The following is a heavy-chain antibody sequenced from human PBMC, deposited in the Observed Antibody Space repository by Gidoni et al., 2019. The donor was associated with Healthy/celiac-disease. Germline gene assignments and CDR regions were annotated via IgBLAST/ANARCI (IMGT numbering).Heavy chain of an antibody. J-gene: IGHJ4*02. CDR2: ISWNSGSI. CDR1: GFTFDDYA. CDR3: ANDIGVVTPERYFDY. Sequence: EVQRVESGGGLGQPGRSLRLSCAASGFTFDDYAMHWVRQYPGKGVEWVSGISWNSGSIGYADAVKGRFTISIDNAKYSLYLQLISLRAEDTALYSCANDIGVVTPERYFDYWGQGTLVTVSS. V-gene: IGHV3-9*01. D-gene: IGHD2-15*01.